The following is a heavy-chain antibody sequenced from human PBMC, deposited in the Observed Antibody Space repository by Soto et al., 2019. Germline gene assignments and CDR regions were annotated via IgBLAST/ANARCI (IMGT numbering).Heavy chain of an antibody. CDR2: ISAYNADT. CDR1: CYTFSSYV. CDR3: ARVTTVSDY. Sequence: SVKVSCKASCYTFSSYVISLLRQAPGQGLEWMGWISAYNADTKYAQKFQGRVTLTTDTSTSTAYMDLRSLRSDDTAVYYCARVTTVSDYWGQGTLVTVSS. J-gene: IGHJ4*02. V-gene: IGHV1-18*01. D-gene: IGHD4-17*01.